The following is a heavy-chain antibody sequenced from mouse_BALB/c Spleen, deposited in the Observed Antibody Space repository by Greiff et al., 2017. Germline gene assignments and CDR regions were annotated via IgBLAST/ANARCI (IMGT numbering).Heavy chain of an antibody. Sequence: QVQLQQPGAELVMPGASVKMSCKASGYTFTDYWMHWVKQRPGQGLEWIGAIDTSDSYTSYNQKFKGKATLTVDESSSTAYMQLSSLTSEDSAVYYCAKDGNYSSMDYWGQGTSVTVSS. J-gene: IGHJ4*01. CDR3: AKDGNYSSMDY. D-gene: IGHD2-1*01. V-gene: IGHV1-69*01. CDR2: IDTSDSYT. CDR1: GYTFTDYW.